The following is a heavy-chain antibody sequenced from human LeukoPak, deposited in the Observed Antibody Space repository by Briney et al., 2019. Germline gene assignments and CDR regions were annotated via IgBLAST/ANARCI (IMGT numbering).Heavy chain of an antibody. CDR2: IYPGDSDT. Sequence: GESLKISCKGSGYYFTSYWIGWVRQMPGKGLEWMGIIYPGDSDTRYSPSFQGQVTISADKSISTAYLQWSSLRASDTAMHYCARGVEMATLNAFDIWGQGTMVTVSS. V-gene: IGHV5-51*01. J-gene: IGHJ3*02. CDR1: GYYFTSYW. D-gene: IGHD5-24*01. CDR3: ARGVEMATLNAFDI.